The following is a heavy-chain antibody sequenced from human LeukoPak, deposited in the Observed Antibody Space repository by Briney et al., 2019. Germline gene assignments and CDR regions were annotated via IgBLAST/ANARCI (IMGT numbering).Heavy chain of an antibody. Sequence: SQTLSLTCAISGDSVSSNSAAWNWIRRSPSRGLEWLGRTYYRSKWYHDYAVSVKSRITINPDTSKNQFSLQLNSVAPEDTAVYYCARAPYYYGSGRFFSDYYYYGMDVWGQGTTVTVSS. J-gene: IGHJ6*02. D-gene: IGHD3-10*01. CDR2: TYYRSKWYH. CDR1: GDSVSSNSAA. CDR3: ARAPYYYGSGRFFSDYYYYGMDV. V-gene: IGHV6-1*01.